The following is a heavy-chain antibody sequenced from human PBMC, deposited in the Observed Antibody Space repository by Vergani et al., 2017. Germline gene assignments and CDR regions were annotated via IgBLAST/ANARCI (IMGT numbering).Heavy chain of an antibody. Sequence: EVQLVESGGGLVQPGRSLRLSCAASGFTFDDYAMHWVRQAPGKGLEWVSGISWNSGSIGYADSVKGRFTISRDNAKNSLYLQMNSLRAEDTAVYYCARVGCSGCSCYSVWFDPWGQGTLVTVSS. V-gene: IGHV3-9*01. CDR2: ISWNSGSI. CDR3: ARVGCSGCSCYSVWFDP. J-gene: IGHJ5*02. D-gene: IGHD2-15*01. CDR1: GFTFDDYA.